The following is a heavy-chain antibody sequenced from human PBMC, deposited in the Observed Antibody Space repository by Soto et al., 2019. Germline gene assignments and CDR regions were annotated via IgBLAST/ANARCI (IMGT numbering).Heavy chain of an antibody. CDR3: AKESSPVVVVASAFDF. CDR1: GFTFSTSG. J-gene: IGHJ3*01. CDR2: ISGRGSAT. D-gene: IGHD2-15*01. V-gene: IGHV3-23*01. Sequence: EVQLLESGGGLVQPGESLRLSCAASGFTFSTSGMTWVRQAPGKGLEWVSGISGRGSATYYADSVKGRFTISRDDSKNTLYLQMNSLRVEDTDLYYGAKESSPVVVVASAFDFWGQGTMVTVSS.